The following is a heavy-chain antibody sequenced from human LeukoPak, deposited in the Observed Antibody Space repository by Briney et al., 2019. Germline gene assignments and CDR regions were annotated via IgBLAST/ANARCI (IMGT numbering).Heavy chain of an antibody. J-gene: IGHJ3*02. CDR3: ARSSRVDANDAFDI. V-gene: IGHV3-21*01. CDR2: KSKNSGYM. D-gene: IGHD2-2*01. CDR1: GFTFSSYS. Sequence: KPGGSLRLSCAASGFTFSSYSMNWVRQAPGKGLKWVSSKSKNSGYMYYIDSVKGRFTISRDNAKNSMCLQMNSLRAEDTAVYYCARSSRVDANDAFDIWGQGTMVTVSP.